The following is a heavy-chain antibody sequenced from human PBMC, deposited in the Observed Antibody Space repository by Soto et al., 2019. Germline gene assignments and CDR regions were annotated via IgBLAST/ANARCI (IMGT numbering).Heavy chain of an antibody. CDR1: GGSISSYY. CDR2: IYYSGST. CDR3: ARASGTIGYCSSTSCYGPNYYGMDV. Sequence: SETLSLTCTVSGGSISSYYWSWIRQPPGKGLEWIGYIYYSGSTNYNPSLKSRVTISVDTSKNQFSLKLSSVTAADTAVYYCARASGTIGYCSSTSCYGPNYYGMDVWGQGTTVTVSS. D-gene: IGHD2-2*01. J-gene: IGHJ6*02. V-gene: IGHV4-59*01.